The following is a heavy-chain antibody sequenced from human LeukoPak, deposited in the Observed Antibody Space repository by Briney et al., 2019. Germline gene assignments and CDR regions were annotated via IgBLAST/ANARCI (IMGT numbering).Heavy chain of an antibody. J-gene: IGHJ4*02. Sequence: PSETLSLTCTVSGGSISSYYWSRIRQPPGKGLEWIGYIYYSGSTNYNPSLKSRVTISVDTSKNQFSLKLSSVTAADTAVYYCAREDYDSSGFDYWGQGTLVTVSS. D-gene: IGHD3-22*01. CDR2: IYYSGST. CDR1: GGSISSYY. CDR3: AREDYDSSGFDY. V-gene: IGHV4-59*01.